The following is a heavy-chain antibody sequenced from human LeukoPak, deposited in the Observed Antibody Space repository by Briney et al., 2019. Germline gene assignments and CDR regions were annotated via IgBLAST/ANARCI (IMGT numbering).Heavy chain of an antibody. CDR1: GFTFSSHI. CDR3: ARLGQSETY. CDR2: ISSSSSYI. V-gene: IGHV3-21*01. Sequence: PGGSLRLSCTASGFTFSSHIMNWVRQAPGEGLEWVSSISSSSSYIYYTDSVKGRFTITRDNAKNSLYLQMNSLRAEDTAVYYCARLGQSETYWGQGTLVTVSS. J-gene: IGHJ4*02.